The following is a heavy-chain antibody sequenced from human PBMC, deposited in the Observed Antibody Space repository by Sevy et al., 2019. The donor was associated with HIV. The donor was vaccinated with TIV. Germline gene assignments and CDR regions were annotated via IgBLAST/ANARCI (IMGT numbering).Heavy chain of an antibody. Sequence: SGTLSLTCTVSGISISNYYWTWIRQPPGKGLEWIGYIYYTGSSDSNPSLKSRVTTSVDTSKNQFSLKLSSVTAADTAIYYCARGGPNQQQLDYFDSWGQGILVTVSS. D-gene: IGHD6-13*01. V-gene: IGHV4-59*01. CDR1: GISISNYY. J-gene: IGHJ4*02. CDR2: IYYTGSS. CDR3: ARGGPNQQQLDYFDS.